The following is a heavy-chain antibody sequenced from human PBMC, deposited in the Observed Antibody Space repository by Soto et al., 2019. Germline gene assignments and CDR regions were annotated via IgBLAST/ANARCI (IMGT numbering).Heavy chain of an antibody. V-gene: IGHV3-53*01. D-gene: IGHD2-8*01. CDR1: GFTVSSNY. Sequence: EVPLVESGGGLIQPGGSLRLSCAASGFTVSSNYMSWVRQAPGKGLEWVSVIYSGGSTYYADSVKGRFTISRDNSKNPLYLQVNSLRAEDTAVYYCARGNEPGIVHYWGQGTLVTVSS. CDR2: IYSGGST. J-gene: IGHJ4*02. CDR3: ARGNEPGIVHY.